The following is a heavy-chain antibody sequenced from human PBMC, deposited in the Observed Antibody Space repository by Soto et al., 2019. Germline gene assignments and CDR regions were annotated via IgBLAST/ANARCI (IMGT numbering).Heavy chain of an antibody. CDR3: ARGGIAARLQH. CDR2: INHSGST. J-gene: IGHJ1*01. V-gene: IGHV4-34*01. D-gene: IGHD6-6*01. Sequence: QVQLQQWGAGLLKPSETLSLTCAVYGGSFSGYYWSWIRQPPGRGLEWIGEINHSGSTYYNPSLTSRVNISVEPSTNHFSLKLTSVTAADAAVYYCARGGIAARLQHWGQGTLVTVSS. CDR1: GGSFSGYY.